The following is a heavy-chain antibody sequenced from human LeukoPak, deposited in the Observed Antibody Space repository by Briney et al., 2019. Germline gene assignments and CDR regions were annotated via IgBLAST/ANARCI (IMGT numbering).Heavy chain of an antibody. CDR3: AKRDSSSWYSLYFDY. Sequence: GGSLRLSCAASGFTFSSYAMHWVRQAPGKGLEWVAVISYDGSNKYYADSVKGRFTISRDNSKNTLYLQMNSLRAEDTAVYYCAKRDSSSWYSLYFDYWGQGTLVTVSS. V-gene: IGHV3-30*07. J-gene: IGHJ4*02. D-gene: IGHD6-13*01. CDR1: GFTFSSYA. CDR2: ISYDGSNK.